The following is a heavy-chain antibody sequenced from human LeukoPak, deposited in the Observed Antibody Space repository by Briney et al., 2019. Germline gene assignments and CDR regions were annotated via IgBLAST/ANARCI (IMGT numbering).Heavy chain of an antibody. CDR3: AKEVDRDNYYYYGMDS. CDR1: GFPSQCYA. D-gene: IGHD2-15*01. CDR2: IGGDGGSI. V-gene: IGHV3-43*02. J-gene: IGHJ6*02. Sequence: RPGGSLSLSYAASGFPSQCYAMHWVRQVPGKGLEWVSLIGGDGGSIYYADSVKGRFTISRENRKNSLYLQMNSLRTEDTAFYYCAKEVDRDNYYYYGMDSWGQGTTVTVSS.